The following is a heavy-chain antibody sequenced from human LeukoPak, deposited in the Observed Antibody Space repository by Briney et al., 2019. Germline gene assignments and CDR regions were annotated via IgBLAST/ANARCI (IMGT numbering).Heavy chain of an antibody. D-gene: IGHD2-8*01. Sequence: VASVKVSCKASGYTFTSYDINWVRQAPGQGLEWMGRIIPIFGTANYAQKFQGRVTITTDESTSTAYMELSSLRSEDTAVYYCARSTLGLMVYAIDYWGQGTLVTVSS. V-gene: IGHV1-69*05. CDR1: GYTFTSYD. CDR3: ARSTLGLMVYAIDY. J-gene: IGHJ4*02. CDR2: IIPIFGTA.